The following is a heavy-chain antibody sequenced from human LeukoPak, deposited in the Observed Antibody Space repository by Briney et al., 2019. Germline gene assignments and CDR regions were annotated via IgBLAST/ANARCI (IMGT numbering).Heavy chain of an antibody. CDR2: IYPGDSDT. Sequence: GESLKISCKGSGYSFTSYWIGWVRQMPGKGLEWMGIIYPGDSDTRYSPSFQGQVTISADKSISTAYLQWSSLKASDTAMYYCARLAYCGGDCSYYFDYWGQGTLVTVSS. D-gene: IGHD2-21*02. CDR1: GYSFTSYW. V-gene: IGHV5-51*01. CDR3: ARLAYCGGDCSYYFDY. J-gene: IGHJ4*02.